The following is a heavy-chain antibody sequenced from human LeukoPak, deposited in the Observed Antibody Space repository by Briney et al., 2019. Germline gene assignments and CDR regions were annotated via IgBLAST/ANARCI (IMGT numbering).Heavy chain of an antibody. Sequence: PGGSLRLSCAASGFTFISYAMSWVRLAPGKGLEWVSAISGSGGNTYYSDSVKGQFTISRDNSKNTLSLQMNSLRAEDTAVYYCAKGTSGSYRGALDYWGQGTLVTVSS. CDR3: AKGTSGSYRGALDY. CDR2: ISGSGGNT. J-gene: IGHJ4*02. V-gene: IGHV3-23*01. CDR1: GFTFISYA. D-gene: IGHD1-26*01.